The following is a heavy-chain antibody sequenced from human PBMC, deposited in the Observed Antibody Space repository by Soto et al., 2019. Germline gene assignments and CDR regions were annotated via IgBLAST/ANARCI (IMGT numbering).Heavy chain of an antibody. D-gene: IGHD1-26*01. V-gene: IGHV4-38-2*01. CDR3: ARTHSGSYYSVFNY. CDR1: NFSISSGYY. CDR2: IYRSGTT. Sequence: SETLSLTCGVSNFSISSGYYWGWIRQSPGKGLEWIASIYRSGTTSYNPSLKSRVTISVDPSKNQFSLMLTAVTAADTAVYYCARTHSGSYYSVFNYWGRGSLVTVSS. J-gene: IGHJ4*02.